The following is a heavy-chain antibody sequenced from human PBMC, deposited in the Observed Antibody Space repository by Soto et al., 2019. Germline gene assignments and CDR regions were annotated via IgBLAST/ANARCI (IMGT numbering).Heavy chain of an antibody. V-gene: IGHV4-34*09. Sequence: PSETLSLTCAVYGGSFSGYYWSWIRQPPGKCLEWIGYIYYSGSTYYNPSLKSRVTISVDTSKNQFSLKLSSVTAADTAVYYCARDAYRRGAFDIWGQGTMVNVSS. J-gene: IGHJ3*02. D-gene: IGHD1-26*01. CDR3: ARDAYRRGAFDI. CDR1: GGSFSGYY. CDR2: IYYSGST.